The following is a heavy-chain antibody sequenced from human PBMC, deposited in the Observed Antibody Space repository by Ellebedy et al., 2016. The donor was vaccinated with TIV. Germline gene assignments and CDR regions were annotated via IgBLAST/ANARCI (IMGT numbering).Heavy chain of an antibody. CDR1: GGSISSDGYS. CDR2: IYSSGST. J-gene: IGHJ4*02. CDR3: ARVYRGYFDY. D-gene: IGHD3-10*01. V-gene: IGHV4-61*08. Sequence: SQTLSLTCAVSGGSISSDGYSWSWIRQPPGKGLEWIGYIYSSGSTNYNPSLKSRVTISVDTSKNQFSLKLSSVTAADTAVYYCARVYRGYFDYWGQGTLVTVSS.